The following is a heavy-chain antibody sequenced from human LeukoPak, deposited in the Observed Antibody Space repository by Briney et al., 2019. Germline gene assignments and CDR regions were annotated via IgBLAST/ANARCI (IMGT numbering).Heavy chain of an antibody. CDR2: INPNSGVT. V-gene: IGHV1-2*02. J-gene: IGHJ4*02. CDR3: ARDASWKPLDY. CDR1: GYTFTDYY. Sequence: GASVKVSCKASGYTFTDYYVHWVRQAPGQGLKWMGWINPNSGVTNYAQKFQGRVTMTRDTSITTAYVELSSLRSDDTAVYYCARDASWKPLDYWGQGTLVTVSS. D-gene: IGHD1-1*01.